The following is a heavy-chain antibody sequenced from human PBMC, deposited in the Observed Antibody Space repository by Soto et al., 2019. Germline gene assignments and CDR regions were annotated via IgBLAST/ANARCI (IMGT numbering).Heavy chain of an antibody. CDR2: ITSSGNTV. CDR3: ARDVPVDTGVMLFD. J-gene: IGHJ4*02. CDR1: GFHFSSYA. V-gene: IGHV3-21*01. Sequence: DVQLVESGGGLVKPGGSLRLSCAGSGFHFSSYALNWVRQAPGKGLEWVAYITSSGNTVYYADSVKGRFTISRDNAKNLMYLQMVRLRAEDTSVYYCARDVPVDTGVMLFDWGQGTRVTVSS. D-gene: IGHD3-16*01.